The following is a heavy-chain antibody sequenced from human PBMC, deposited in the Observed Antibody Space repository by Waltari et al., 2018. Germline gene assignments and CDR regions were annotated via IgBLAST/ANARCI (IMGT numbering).Heavy chain of an antibody. CDR2: FNPNHGCQ. V-gene: IGHV1-2*06. J-gene: IGHJ4*02. CDR3: AREKYHQNDY. Sequence: QVQLVQSGAEVKKPGASVKVSCKASGYTFTGYYMHWVRQAPGQGLEWMGPFNPNHGCQNQAQKFQGRVTMTRDTSISTAYMELSRLRSDDTAVYYCAREKYHQNDYWGQGTLVTVSS. CDR1: GYTFTGYY.